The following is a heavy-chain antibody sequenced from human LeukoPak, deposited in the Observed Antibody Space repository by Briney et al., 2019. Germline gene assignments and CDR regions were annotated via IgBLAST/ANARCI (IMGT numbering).Heavy chain of an antibody. CDR2: SDPEDGAT. CDR3: VTDRARLFWYFDL. CDR1: GSTLTDLS. D-gene: IGHD3-10*01. J-gene: IGHJ2*01. Sequence: ASVRASCKVSGSTLTDLSIHWVRQAPGKGLEYMGGSDPEDGATFHAQNFQGRVTMTEDTSTDTAYMDLSSLRSEDTAVYYCVTDRARLFWYFDLWGRGTLVLVSA. V-gene: IGHV1-24*01.